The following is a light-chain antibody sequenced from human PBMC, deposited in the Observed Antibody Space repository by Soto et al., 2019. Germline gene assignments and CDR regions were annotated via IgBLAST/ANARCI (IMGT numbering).Light chain of an antibody. V-gene: IGKV1-5*03. CDR2: KAS. CDR1: QSISSW. Sequence: DIQMTQFPSTLSASVGDRVTITCRASQSISSWLAWYQQKQGKAPNLLIYKASSLESGLPSRFSGSGSGTEFTLTISSLQPDDFATYYCQQYNSYPLTFGGGTKVEIK. J-gene: IGKJ4*01. CDR3: QQYNSYPLT.